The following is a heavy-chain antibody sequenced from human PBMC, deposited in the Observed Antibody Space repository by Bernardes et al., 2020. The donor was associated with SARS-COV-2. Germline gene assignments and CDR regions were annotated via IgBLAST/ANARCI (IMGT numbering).Heavy chain of an antibody. V-gene: IGHV4-39*01. J-gene: IGHJ2*01. CDR2: IYYSGST. CDR3: ARLSAVAGTNPNWYFDL. D-gene: IGHD6-19*01. Sequence: SETLSLTCTVSGGSISSSSYYWGWIRQPPGKGLEWIGSIYYSGSTYYNPSLKSRVTISVDTSKNQFSLKLSSVTAADTAVYYCARLSAVAGTNPNWYFDLWGRGTLVTVSS. CDR1: GGSISSSSYY.